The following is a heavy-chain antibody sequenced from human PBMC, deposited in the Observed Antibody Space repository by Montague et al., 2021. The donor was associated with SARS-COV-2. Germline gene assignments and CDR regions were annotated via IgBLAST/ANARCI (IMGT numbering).Heavy chain of an antibody. CDR1: GGSISSYY. CDR2: IYYSGST. Sequence: LSLTCTVSGGSISSYYWSWIRQPPGKGLEWIGYIYYSGSTNYXPSLKSRVTISVDTSKNQFSLKLSSVTAADTAVYYCARGIFTIPFIPAHYYMDVWGKGTTVTVSS. D-gene: IGHD3-3*01. J-gene: IGHJ6*03. CDR3: ARGIFTIPFIPAHYYMDV. V-gene: IGHV4-59*01.